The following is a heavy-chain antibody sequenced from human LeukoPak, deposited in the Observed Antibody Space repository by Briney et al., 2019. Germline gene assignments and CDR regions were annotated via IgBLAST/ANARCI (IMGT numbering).Heavy chain of an antibody. V-gene: IGHV4-61*02. Sequence: PSETLSLTCNVSGGSISSGSYYWSWIRQPAGKGLEWIGRIYTSGTTNYNPSLKSRVTISVDTSKNQFSLKLKSVTAADTAVYYCARVTYYYGSGSYFDYWGQGTLVTVSS. J-gene: IGHJ4*02. CDR1: GGSISSGSYY. D-gene: IGHD3-10*01. CDR2: IYTSGTT. CDR3: ARVTYYYGSGSYFDY.